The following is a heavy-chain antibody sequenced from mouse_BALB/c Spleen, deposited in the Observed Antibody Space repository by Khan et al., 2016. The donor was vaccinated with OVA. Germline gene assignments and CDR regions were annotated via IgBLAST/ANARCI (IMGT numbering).Heavy chain of an antibody. CDR2: ISSTGGT. Sequence: EVQLQESGPGLVKPSQSLSLTCTVTGYSITSDYAWNWIRQFPGNKLEWMGYISSTGGTSYNPSLKSRISITRNTSKNQFFMQLNSVTAEDTATYYSARSPYYSYGYAVDRWGRGTLVTVSS. CDR1: GYSITSDYA. CDR3: ARSPYYSYGYAVDR. V-gene: IGHV3-2*02. J-gene: IGHJ4*01. D-gene: IGHD2-14*01.